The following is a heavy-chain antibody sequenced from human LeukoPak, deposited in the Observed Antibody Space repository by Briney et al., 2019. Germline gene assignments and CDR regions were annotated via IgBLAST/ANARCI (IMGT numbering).Heavy chain of an antibody. CDR2: IYYSGST. D-gene: IGHD3-22*01. V-gene: IGHV4-59*08. Sequence: SETLSLTCTVSGGSISSYYWSWIRQPPRKGLEWIGYIYYSGSTNYNPSLKSRVTISVDTSKNQFSLKLSSVTAADTAVYYCARHSTSGYYYDFDYWGQGTLVTVSS. CDR1: GGSISSYY. CDR3: ARHSTSGYYYDFDY. J-gene: IGHJ4*02.